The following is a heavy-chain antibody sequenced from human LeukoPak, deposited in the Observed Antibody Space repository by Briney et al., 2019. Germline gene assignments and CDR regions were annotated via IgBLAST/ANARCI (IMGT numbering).Heavy chain of an antibody. CDR2: INPSGGST. J-gene: IGHJ3*02. Sequence: ASVTVSCKASGYTSTSYYMHWVRQAPGQGLEWMGIINPSGGSTSYAQKFQGRVTMTRDTSTSTVYMELSSLRSEDTAVYYCAREGGPEDAFDIWGQGTMVTVSS. CDR3: AREGGPEDAFDI. V-gene: IGHV1-46*01. CDR1: GYTSTSYY.